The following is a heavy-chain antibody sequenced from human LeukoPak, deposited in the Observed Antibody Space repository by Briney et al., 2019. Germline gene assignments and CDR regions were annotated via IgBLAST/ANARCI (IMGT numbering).Heavy chain of an antibody. CDR3: ARGNSSGWYGGFDY. Sequence: SETLSLTCTVSRGSITDNYWSWIRQPPGEGAEWIGYVYYSGGTTNYNPSLKSRVTMSVDTSKNHFSLKLGSVTAADTAVYYCARGNSSGWYGGFDYWGQGILVTVSS. CDR2: VYYSGGTT. V-gene: IGHV4-59*01. CDR1: RGSITDNY. D-gene: IGHD6-19*01. J-gene: IGHJ4*02.